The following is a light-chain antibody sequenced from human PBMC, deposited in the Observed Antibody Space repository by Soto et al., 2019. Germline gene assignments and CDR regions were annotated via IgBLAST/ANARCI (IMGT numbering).Light chain of an antibody. Sequence: DIQMTQTPSTLSASVGDRFTMSCRASQSVSSWLAWYQQKPGKAPKLLIYKASSLESGVPSRFSGSGSGTEFTLTISSLQPDDFATYYCQQYNSYWTFGQRTMA. CDR3: QQYNSYWT. CDR1: QSVSSW. V-gene: IGKV1-5*03. CDR2: KAS. J-gene: IGKJ1*01.